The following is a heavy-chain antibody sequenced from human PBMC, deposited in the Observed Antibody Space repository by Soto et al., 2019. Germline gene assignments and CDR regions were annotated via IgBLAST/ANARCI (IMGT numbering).Heavy chain of an antibody. J-gene: IGHJ4*02. Sequence: PGGSLRLSCAASGFPFSSYAMSWVRQAPGKVLKCVSTTSGSGDNTYYADSVKGRFTISRDNSKNTLYLQMSSLRAEDTAIYYCAKMYYYGSGRGFDYWGQGTLVTVSS. CDR1: GFPFSSYA. V-gene: IGHV3-23*01. CDR3: AKMYYYGSGRGFDY. D-gene: IGHD3-10*01. CDR2: TSGSGDNT.